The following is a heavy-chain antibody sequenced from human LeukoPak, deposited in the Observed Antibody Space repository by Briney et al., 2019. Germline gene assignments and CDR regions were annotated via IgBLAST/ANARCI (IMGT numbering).Heavy chain of an antibody. CDR1: GFTFNNYA. V-gene: IGHV3-23*01. D-gene: IGHD3-10*01. Sequence: GGSLRLSCAASGFTFNNYALSWVRQAPGKGLEWVSAISINGDGTYYADSVKGRFTISRDNSKDTLYLQMNSLRTEDTAVYYCAKDLLFPRFGSEYWGQGTLVTVSS. CDR2: ISINGDGT. CDR3: AKDLLFPRFGSEY. J-gene: IGHJ4*02.